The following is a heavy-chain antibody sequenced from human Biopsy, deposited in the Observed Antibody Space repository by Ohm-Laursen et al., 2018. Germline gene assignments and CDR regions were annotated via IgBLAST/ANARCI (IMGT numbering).Heavy chain of an antibody. V-gene: IGHV2-70*04. D-gene: IGHD3-10*01. CDR1: GFSVTTNGMR. CDR3: AQTLWFGDATGWGHYFDH. J-gene: IGHJ4*02. Sequence: TQTLTLTSSFSGFSVTTNGMRVSWIRQPPGKALEWLARIDWDDDKFYNTSLETRLTISKDTSKNQVVLTMTNMDPVDTATYYCAQTLWFGDATGWGHYFDHWGQGTLVTVSS. CDR2: IDWDDDK.